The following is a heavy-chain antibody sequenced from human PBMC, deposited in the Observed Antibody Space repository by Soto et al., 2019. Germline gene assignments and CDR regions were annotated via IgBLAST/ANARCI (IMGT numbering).Heavy chain of an antibody. V-gene: IGHV6-1*01. CDR3: ARSYSLGGPSWFDP. J-gene: IGHJ5*02. D-gene: IGHD1-26*01. CDR1: EDSVSSSSAA. CDR2: TYYRSNWHN. Sequence: SQTLSLTCAISEDSVSSSSAAWNWIRQSPSRGLEWLGRTYYRSNWHNDYAISVKSRLTVNPDTSKNLFFLHLSSVTPEDTAVYFCARSYSLGGPSWFDPWGQGTLVTVSS.